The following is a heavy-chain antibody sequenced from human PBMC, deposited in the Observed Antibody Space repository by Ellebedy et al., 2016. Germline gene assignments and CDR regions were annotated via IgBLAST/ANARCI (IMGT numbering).Heavy chain of an antibody. D-gene: IGHD1-26*01. CDR2: ISSSSSTI. CDR3: AKYVEKVGGPYAFDI. J-gene: IGHJ3*02. CDR1: GFTFSSYS. V-gene: IGHV3-48*01. Sequence: GESLKISCAASGFTFSSYSMNWVRQAPGKGLEWVSYISSSSSTIYYADSVKGRFTISRDNAKNSLYLQMSSLRADDTAVYYCAKYVEKVGGPYAFDIWGQGTMVTVSS.